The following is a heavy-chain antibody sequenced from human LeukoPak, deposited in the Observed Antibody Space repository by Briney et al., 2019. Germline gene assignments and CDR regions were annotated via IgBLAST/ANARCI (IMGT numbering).Heavy chain of an antibody. Sequence: GGSLRLSCAASGFTISSYSMNWVRQAPGKGLEWVSAISGSGSNTYYAGSVKGRFTISRDNSKNTLYLQMNSLRAEDTAVYYCAKVVSGYGFFDYWGQGILVTVSS. CDR2: ISGSGSNT. V-gene: IGHV3-23*01. J-gene: IGHJ4*02. CDR3: AKVVSGYGFFDY. D-gene: IGHD5-12*01. CDR1: GFTISSYS.